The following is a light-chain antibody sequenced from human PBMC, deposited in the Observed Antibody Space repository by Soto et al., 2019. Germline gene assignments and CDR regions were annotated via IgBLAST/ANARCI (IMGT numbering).Light chain of an antibody. CDR3: QKYNDWPPT. J-gene: IGKJ1*01. Sequence: EVVMTQSPATLSVSPGERVTLSCRASQSISSNLAWYQLKAGQTPRLLVYGASTRATGFPGKFSGSGSGTEFTLTISDLQSEDFEVYFCQKYNDWPPTFGQGTKV. CDR1: QSISSN. V-gene: IGKV3-15*01. CDR2: GAS.